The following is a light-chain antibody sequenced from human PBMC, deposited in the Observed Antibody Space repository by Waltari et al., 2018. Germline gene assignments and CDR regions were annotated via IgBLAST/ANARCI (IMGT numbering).Light chain of an antibody. CDR2: KAS. CDR1: ESISTW. V-gene: IGKV1-5*03. CDR3: QQYNRFWT. J-gene: IGKJ1*01. Sequence: DIQMTQSPSNMSAAVGDRVTITCRASESISTWLAWYQQKPGKAPKLLIYKASTLESGVPSRFSGGGSGTEVTLSISSLQPDDFATYYCQQYNRFWTFGQGTRVQVK.